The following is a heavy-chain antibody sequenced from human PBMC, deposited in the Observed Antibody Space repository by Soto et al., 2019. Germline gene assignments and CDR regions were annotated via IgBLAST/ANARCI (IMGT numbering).Heavy chain of an antibody. CDR3: ARDDYGDYLSYYYYGMDV. J-gene: IGHJ6*02. D-gene: IGHD4-17*01. CDR2: IILIFGTA. V-gene: IGHV1-69*12. CDR1: GGTFSSYA. Sequence: QVQLVQSGAEVKKPGSSVKVSCKASGGTFSSYAISWVRQAPGQGLEWMGGIILIFGTANYAQKFQGRVTITADESTSTAYMELSSLRSEDTAVYYCARDDYGDYLSYYYYGMDVWGQGTTVTVSS.